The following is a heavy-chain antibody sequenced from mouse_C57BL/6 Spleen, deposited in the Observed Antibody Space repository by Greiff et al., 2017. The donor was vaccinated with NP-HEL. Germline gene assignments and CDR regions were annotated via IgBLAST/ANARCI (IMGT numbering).Heavy chain of an antibody. CDR3: AREGYYGSSHGAMDY. J-gene: IGHJ4*01. D-gene: IGHD1-1*01. CDR1: GYSITSGYY. CDR2: ISYDGSN. V-gene: IGHV3-6*01. Sequence: DVQLQESGPGLVKPSQSLSLTCSVTGYSITSGYYWNWIRQFPGNKLEWMGYISYDGSNNYNPSLKNRISITRDTSKTQFFLKLNSVTTEDTATYYCAREGYYGSSHGAMDYWGQGTSVTVSS.